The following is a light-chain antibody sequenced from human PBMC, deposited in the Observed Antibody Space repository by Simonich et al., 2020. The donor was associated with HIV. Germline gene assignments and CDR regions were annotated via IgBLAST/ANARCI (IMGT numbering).Light chain of an antibody. CDR3: QSYDSSDQKV. V-gene: IGLV6-57*01. CDR2: EDN. J-gene: IGLJ3*02. Sequence: NFMLTQPHSVSESPGKTVTISCTRSRGSIASNYVQCDQQRPGSSPTTVIYEDNQRPSGVPDRFSGSVDSSSNSASLTIAGLKTEDEADYYCQSYDSSDQKVFGGGTKLTVL. CDR1: RGSIASNY.